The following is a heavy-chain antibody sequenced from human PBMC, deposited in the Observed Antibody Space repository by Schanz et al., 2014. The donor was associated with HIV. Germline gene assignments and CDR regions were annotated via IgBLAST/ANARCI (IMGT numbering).Heavy chain of an antibody. V-gene: IGHV3-33*08. CDR3: ARDILWFGELGGMDV. J-gene: IGHJ6*02. CDR1: GFTFSSYA. CDR2: IWYDGSQK. Sequence: VQLVESGGGLVQPGGSLRLSCAASGFTFSSYAMSWVRQAPGKGLEWVALIWYDGSQKYYADSVKGRFTISRDNSKKMVYLQMNSLRVEDTAVYYCARDILWFGELGGMDVWGQGTTVTVSS. D-gene: IGHD3-10*01.